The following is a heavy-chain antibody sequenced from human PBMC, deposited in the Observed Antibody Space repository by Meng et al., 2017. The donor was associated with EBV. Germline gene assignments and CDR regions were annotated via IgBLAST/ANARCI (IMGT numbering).Heavy chain of an antibody. CDR2: IYYSGRT. Sequence: QLQESGPRHVKSLVTLFLTCTVSGGSVSSCSYYWSWIRQPPGKGLDWIGYIYYSGRTNYNPSLKSRVTISVDTSKNQISLKLSSVTAADTAVYYCARGRYCGDYFWFDPWGQGTLVTVSS. J-gene: IGHJ5*02. CDR3: ARGRYCGDYFWFDP. D-gene: IGHD4-17*01. V-gene: IGHV4-61*01. CDR1: GGSVSSCSYY.